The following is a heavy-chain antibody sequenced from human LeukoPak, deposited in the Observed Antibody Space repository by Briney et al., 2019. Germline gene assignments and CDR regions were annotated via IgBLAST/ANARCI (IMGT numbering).Heavy chain of an antibody. J-gene: IGHJ6*02. CDR3: SLARSEYHYGMDV. V-gene: IGHV6-1*01. CDR1: GDSVSSISVA. CDR2: TYYRSKWYY. Sequence: SQTLSLTCAISGDSVSSISVAWNWIRQSPSRGLEWLGRTYYRSKWYYEYAVSVKSRINISPDTSKNQFSLQLTSVTPADTAVYYCSLARSEYHYGMDVWGQGTTVTVSS.